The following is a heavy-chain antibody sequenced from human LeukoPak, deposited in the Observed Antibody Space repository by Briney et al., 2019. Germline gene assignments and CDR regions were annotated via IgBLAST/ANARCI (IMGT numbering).Heavy chain of an antibody. Sequence: PSETLSLTCTVSGGSIIRSSYYWGWIRQPPGKGLEWIGEINHSGSTNYNPSLKSRVTISVDTSKNQFSLKLSSVTAADTAVYYCARGRGWYKLNYYFDYWGQGTLVTVSS. V-gene: IGHV4-39*07. J-gene: IGHJ4*02. CDR1: GGSIIRSSYY. CDR2: INHSGST. D-gene: IGHD6-19*01. CDR3: ARGRGWYKLNYYFDY.